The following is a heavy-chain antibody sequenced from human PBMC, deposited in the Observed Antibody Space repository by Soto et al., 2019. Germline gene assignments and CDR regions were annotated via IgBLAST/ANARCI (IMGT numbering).Heavy chain of an antibody. V-gene: IGHV4-59*01. CDR1: GGSISSYY. Sequence: SETLSLTCTVSGGSISSYYWSWIRQPPGKGLEWIGYIYYSGSTNYNPSLKSRVTISVDTSKNQFSLKLSSVTAADTAVYYCARESPDYGDYLLFDYWGQGTLVTVSS. D-gene: IGHD4-17*01. J-gene: IGHJ4*02. CDR2: IYYSGST. CDR3: ARESPDYGDYLLFDY.